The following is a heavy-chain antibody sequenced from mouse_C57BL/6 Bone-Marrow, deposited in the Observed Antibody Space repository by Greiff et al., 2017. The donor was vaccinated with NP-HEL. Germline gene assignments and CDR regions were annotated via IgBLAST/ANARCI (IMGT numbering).Heavy chain of an antibody. D-gene: IGHD3-2*02. CDR1: GFTFSSYG. V-gene: IGHV5-6*01. J-gene: IGHJ3*01. CDR2: ISSGGSYT. CDR3: ARPSDSSGDWFAY. Sequence: EVQGVESGGDLVKSGGSLKLSCAASGFTFSSYGMSWVRQTPDKRLEWVATISSGGSYTYYPDSVKGRFTISRDNAKNTLYLQMSSMKSEDTAMYYCARPSDSSGDWFAYWGQGTLVTVSA.